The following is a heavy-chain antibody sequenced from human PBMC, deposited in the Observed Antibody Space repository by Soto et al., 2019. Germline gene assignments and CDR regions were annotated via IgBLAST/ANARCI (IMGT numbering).Heavy chain of an antibody. Sequence: ASETLSLTCAVSGGSISSSNWWSWVRQPPGKGLEWIGEIYHSGSTNYNPSLKSRVTISVDKSKNQFSLKLSSVTAADTAVYYCARVLAVAGTYYYYYGMDVWGQGTTVTVSS. J-gene: IGHJ6*02. CDR2: IYHSGST. CDR1: GGSISSSNW. V-gene: IGHV4-4*02. D-gene: IGHD6-19*01. CDR3: ARVLAVAGTYYYYYGMDV.